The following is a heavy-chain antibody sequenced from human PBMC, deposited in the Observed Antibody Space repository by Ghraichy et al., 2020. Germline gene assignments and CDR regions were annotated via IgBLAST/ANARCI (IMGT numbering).Heavy chain of an antibody. CDR1: GFTFSDYY. D-gene: IGHD2-2*01. CDR3: ERVGNQLLSYYYYYYMDV. V-gene: IGHV3-11*01. J-gene: IGHJ6*03. CDR2: ISSSGSSI. Sequence: GGSLRLSCAASGFTFSDYYMSWIRQAPGKGLEWVSYISSSGSSIYYADSVKGRFTISRDNAKNSLYLQMNSLRAEDTAVYYCERVGNQLLSYYYYYYMDVWGKGTTVPVSS.